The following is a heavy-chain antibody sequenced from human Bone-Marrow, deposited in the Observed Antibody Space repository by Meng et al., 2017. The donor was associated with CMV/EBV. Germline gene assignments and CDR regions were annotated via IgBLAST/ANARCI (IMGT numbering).Heavy chain of an antibody. CDR2: VRSKPNSYAT. CDR1: GFTFSGST. D-gene: IGHD6-6*01. J-gene: IGHJ6*02. Sequence: GESLKISCAASGFTFSGSTMHWVRQASGKGLEWVGRVRSKPNSYATAYAASVKGRFTISRDDSKNMAYLQMNSLKTEDTAVYYCTSSSLPLYYYGMDVRGQGTTVTVSS. V-gene: IGHV3-73*01. CDR3: TSSSLPLYYYGMDV.